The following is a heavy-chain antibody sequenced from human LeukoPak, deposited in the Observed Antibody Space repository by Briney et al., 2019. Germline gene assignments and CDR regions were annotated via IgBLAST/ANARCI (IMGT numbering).Heavy chain of an antibody. CDR1: GGSISSYY. CDR2: IYYSGST. CDR3: ARCPGYYDSSGYRFQYAFDI. V-gene: IGHV4-59*04. J-gene: IGHJ3*02. Sequence: KPSETLSLTCTVSGGSISSYYWSWIRQPPGKGLEWIGYIYYSGSTYYNPSLKSRVTMSVDTSKNQFSLKLSSVTAADTAVYYCARCPGYYDSSGYRFQYAFDIWGQGTMVTVSS. D-gene: IGHD3-22*01.